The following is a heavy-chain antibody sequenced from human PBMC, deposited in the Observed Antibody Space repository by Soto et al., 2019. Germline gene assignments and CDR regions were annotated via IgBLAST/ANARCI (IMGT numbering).Heavy chain of an antibody. V-gene: IGHV1-2*02. J-gene: IGHJ6*02. CDR2: INPNSGGT. Sequence: ASVKVSCKASGYTFTGYYMHWVRRAPGQGLEWMGWINPNSGGTNYAQKFQGRVTMTRDTSISTAYMELSRLRSDDTAVYYCARSTRYYYGSGSYYTGHYYYGMDVWGQGTTVTVSS. D-gene: IGHD3-10*01. CDR3: ARSTRYYYGSGSYYTGHYYYGMDV. CDR1: GYTFTGYY.